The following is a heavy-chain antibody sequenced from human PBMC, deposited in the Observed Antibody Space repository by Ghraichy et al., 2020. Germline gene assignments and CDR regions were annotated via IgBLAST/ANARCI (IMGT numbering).Heavy chain of an antibody. Sequence: TLSLTCTVSGGSVSSGSYYWSWIRQPPGKGLEWIGYIYYSGSTNYNPSLKSRVTISVDTSKNQFSLKLTSVTAADTAVYYCARDRYDSSGYYYGIDYWGQGTLVTVSS. CDR3: ARDRYDSSGYYYGIDY. CDR2: IYYSGST. D-gene: IGHD3-22*01. J-gene: IGHJ4*02. V-gene: IGHV4-61*01. CDR1: GGSVSSGSYY.